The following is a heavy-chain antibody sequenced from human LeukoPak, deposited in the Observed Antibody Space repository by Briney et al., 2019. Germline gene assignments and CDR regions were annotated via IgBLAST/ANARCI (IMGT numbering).Heavy chain of an antibody. V-gene: IGHV4-34*01. Sequence: SETLSLTCAVYGGSFSGYYWSWIRQPPGKGLEWIGEINHSGSTNYNPSLKSRVTISVDTSKNQFSLKLSSVTAADTAVYYCANLVVRGVLRWFDPWGQGTLVTVSS. CDR1: GGSFSGYY. CDR2: INHSGST. CDR3: ANLVVRGVLRWFDP. J-gene: IGHJ5*02. D-gene: IGHD3-10*01.